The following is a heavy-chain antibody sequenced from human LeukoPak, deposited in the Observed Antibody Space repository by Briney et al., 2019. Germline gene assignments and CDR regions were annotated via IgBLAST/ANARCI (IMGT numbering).Heavy chain of an antibody. CDR3: ARDRNSGSSLDI. Sequence: ASVKVSCKASGYTFTGYYIHWVRQAPGQGLEWMGWIYPYSGDTNYTQNFQGRVTMTRDTSISTAYMELSSLKSDDTAVYYCARDRNSGSSLDIWGQGTMLTVSS. D-gene: IGHD6-6*01. J-gene: IGHJ3*02. CDR1: GYTFTGYY. CDR2: IYPYSGDT. V-gene: IGHV1-2*02.